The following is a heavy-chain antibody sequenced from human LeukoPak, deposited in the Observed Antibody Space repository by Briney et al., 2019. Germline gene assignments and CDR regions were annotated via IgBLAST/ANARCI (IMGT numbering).Heavy chain of an antibody. V-gene: IGHV1-2*02. Sequence: ASVKVSCKASGYTFTGYYMHWVRQAPGQGLEWMGWINPNSGGTNYAQKFQGRVSMTRDTSISTAYMELSRQRSDDTAVYYCARAGVWDYDDSSGYHNAAFDIWGQGTMVTVSS. D-gene: IGHD3-22*01. J-gene: IGHJ3*02. CDR2: INPNSGGT. CDR3: ARAGVWDYDDSSGYHNAAFDI. CDR1: GYTFTGYY.